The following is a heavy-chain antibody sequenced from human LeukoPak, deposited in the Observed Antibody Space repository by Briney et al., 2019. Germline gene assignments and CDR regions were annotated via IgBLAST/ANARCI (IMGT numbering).Heavy chain of an antibody. Sequence: PGRSLRLSCAASGFTFSSYGMHWVRQAPGKGLEWVAVISYDGSNKYYADSVKGRFTISRDNSKNALYLQMNSLRAEDTAVYYCAKVELPTDYYYYGMDVWGQGTTVTVSS. D-gene: IGHD1-26*01. J-gene: IGHJ6*02. CDR1: GFTFSSYG. V-gene: IGHV3-30*18. CDR2: ISYDGSNK. CDR3: AKVELPTDYYYYGMDV.